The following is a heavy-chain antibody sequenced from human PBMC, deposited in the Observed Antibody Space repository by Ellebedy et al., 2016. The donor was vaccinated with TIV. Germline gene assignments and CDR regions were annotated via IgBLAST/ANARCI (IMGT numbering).Heavy chain of an antibody. CDR3: ARDQGHYGDYFGRGDGMDV. Sequence: SETLSLTCTVSGGSISSYYWSWIRQPPGKGLEWIGYIYYSGSTNYNPSLKSRVTISVDTSKNQFSLKLSSVTAADTAVYYCARDQGHYGDYFGRGDGMDVWGQGTTVTVSS. CDR2: IYYSGST. J-gene: IGHJ6*02. V-gene: IGHV4-59*12. D-gene: IGHD4-17*01. CDR1: GGSISSYY.